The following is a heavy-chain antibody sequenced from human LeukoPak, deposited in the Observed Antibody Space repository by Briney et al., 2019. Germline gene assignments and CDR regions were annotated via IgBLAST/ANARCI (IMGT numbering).Heavy chain of an antibody. CDR3: AKDSNYEYYFDY. J-gene: IGHJ4*02. D-gene: IGHD4-4*01. CDR1: GFTFSSYA. Sequence: GGSLRLSCAASGFTFSSYAMSWVRQAPGKGLEWASAISGSGGSTYYADSVKGRFTISRDNSKNTLYLQMNSLRAEDTAVYYCAKDSNYEYYFDYSGQGTLVTVSS. V-gene: IGHV3-23*01. CDR2: ISGSGGST.